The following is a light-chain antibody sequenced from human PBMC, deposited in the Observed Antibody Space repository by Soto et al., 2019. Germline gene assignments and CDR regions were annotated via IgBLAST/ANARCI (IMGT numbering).Light chain of an antibody. CDR2: GVS. J-gene: IGKJ2*01. CDR3: LQIHTFPRT. CDR1: QRISSY. Sequence: IQLTQSPSFLSASVGDRVTITCRASQRISSYLVWYQQIPGKTPKLLIYGVSTLESGVSSRFSGSGSGTEFTLTISSLQPEDFATYYCLQIHTFPRTFGQGTKLEIK. V-gene: IGKV1-9*01.